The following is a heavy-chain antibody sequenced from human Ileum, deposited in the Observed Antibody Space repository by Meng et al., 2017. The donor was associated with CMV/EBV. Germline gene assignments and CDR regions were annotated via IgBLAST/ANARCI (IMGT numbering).Heavy chain of an antibody. Sequence: GESLKISWAGSGFTFSSYWMHWVRQAPGKGMGWVSRIQSDGSSTTYAGSVEGRFTISRDNAKNTLYLQMHNLRAEDTAVYYWARGYCTEGVCYLDDWGQGTLVTVSS. CDR2: IQSDGSST. V-gene: IGHV3-74*01. D-gene: IGHD2-8*01. J-gene: IGHJ4*02. CDR3: ARGYCTEGVCYLDD. CDR1: GFTFSSYW.